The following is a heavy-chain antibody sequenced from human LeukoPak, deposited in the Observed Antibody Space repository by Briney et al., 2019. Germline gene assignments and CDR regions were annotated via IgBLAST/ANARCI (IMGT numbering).Heavy chain of an antibody. J-gene: IGHJ6*03. V-gene: IGHV4-59*12. CDR3: ARDLSRGYYGSGTMDV. CDR1: GGSISSYY. CDR2: IYHSGST. D-gene: IGHD3-10*01. Sequence: SSETLSLTCTVSGGSISSYYWSWIRQPPGKGLEWIGYIYHSGSTYYNPSLKSRVTISVDRSKNQFSLKLSSVTAADTAVYYCARDLSRGYYGSGTMDVWGKGTTVTVSS.